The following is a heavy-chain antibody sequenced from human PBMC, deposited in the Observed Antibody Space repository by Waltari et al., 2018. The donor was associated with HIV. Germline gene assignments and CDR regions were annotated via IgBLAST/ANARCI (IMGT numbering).Heavy chain of an antibody. CDR2: IIPILGMT. D-gene: IGHD6-13*01. Sequence: QVQLVQSGAEVKKPGSSVKISCKASGGTFKSHALSWVRQAPGQGLEWMGRIIPILGMTNYAQKFHGRLAITADNSMSTAYMELSSLRSDDTAVYFCARSPANTAAADYSDDYWGQGTLATVSS. V-gene: IGHV1-69*04. CDR3: ARSPANTAAADYSDDY. CDR1: GGTFKSHA. J-gene: IGHJ4*02.